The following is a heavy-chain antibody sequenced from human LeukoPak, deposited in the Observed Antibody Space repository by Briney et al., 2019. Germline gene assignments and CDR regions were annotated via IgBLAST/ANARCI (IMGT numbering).Heavy chain of an antibody. CDR3: ARDPRFSSYGSGWEGLAY. V-gene: IGHV1-18*04. D-gene: IGHD6-19*01. CDR1: GYTFSSYA. J-gene: IGHJ4*02. CDR2: ISADNGNT. Sequence: ASVEVSCKASGYTFSSYAISWVRQAPGQGLEWMGWISADNGNTNHAQKFQGKVSLTTDTSTSTAYMELRTLTSDDTAVYYCARDPRFSSYGSGWEGLAYWGQGTLVTVSS.